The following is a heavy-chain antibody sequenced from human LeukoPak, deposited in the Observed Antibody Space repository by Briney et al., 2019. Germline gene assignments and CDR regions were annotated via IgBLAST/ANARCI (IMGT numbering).Heavy chain of an antibody. J-gene: IGHJ4*02. CDR1: GYTFTGCY. Sequence: GASVKVSCKASGYTFTGCYMHWVRQAPGQGLEWMGWINPNSGGTNYAQRFQGRVTMTRDTSISTAYMKLSRLRSDDTAVYYCARDRRYYYGSGSYSDWGQGTLVTVSS. CDR3: ARDRRYYYGSGSYSD. V-gene: IGHV1-2*02. D-gene: IGHD3-10*01. CDR2: INPNSGGT.